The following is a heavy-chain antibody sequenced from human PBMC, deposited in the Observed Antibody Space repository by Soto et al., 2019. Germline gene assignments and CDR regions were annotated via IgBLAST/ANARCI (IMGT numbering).Heavy chain of an antibody. Sequence: SGGSLRLSCAASGFTFSSYSMTWVRQAPGEGLEWVSSISSSSSYIYYADSVKGRFTISRDNAKNSLYLQMNSLRAADTAVYYCARDVAVAGTDFDYWGQGALVTVSS. J-gene: IGHJ4*02. CDR3: ARDVAVAGTDFDY. V-gene: IGHV3-21*01. CDR2: ISSSSSYI. CDR1: GFTFSSYS. D-gene: IGHD6-19*01.